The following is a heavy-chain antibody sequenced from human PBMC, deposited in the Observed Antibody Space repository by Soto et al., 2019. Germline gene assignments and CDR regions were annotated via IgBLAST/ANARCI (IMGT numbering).Heavy chain of an antibody. J-gene: IGHJ6*02. CDR3: ARDGGSGMDV. Sequence: ASVKVSCKASGYTFTTYSMHWVRQAPGHRLEWMGWSNAGNGYTQYSQDFQGRVTITRDTSASTAYMELSSLRSEDMAVDYGARDGGSGMDVWGQGTTVTVSS. V-gene: IGHV1-3*02. CDR1: GYTFTTYS. CDR2: SNAGNGYT. D-gene: IGHD3-16*01.